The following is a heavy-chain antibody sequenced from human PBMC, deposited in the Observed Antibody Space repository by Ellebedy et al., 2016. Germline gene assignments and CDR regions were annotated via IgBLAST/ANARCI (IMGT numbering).Heavy chain of an antibody. CDR2: ISGRNGQT. Sequence: GGSLRPSXPPSGSTFGNYAMTWVRQAPGKGLEWVSSISGRNGQTYYADSVKGRFTISRDNSKNTLYLQMNSLRADDTAVYYCAKDQPYFDYMDVWGKGTTVTVSS. CDR1: GSTFGNYA. CDR3: AKDQPYFDYMDV. V-gene: IGHV3-23*01. J-gene: IGHJ6*03.